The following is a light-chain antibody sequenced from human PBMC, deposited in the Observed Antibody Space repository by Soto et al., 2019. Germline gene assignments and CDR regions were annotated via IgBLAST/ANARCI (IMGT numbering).Light chain of an antibody. Sequence: EIVMTQSPATLSVSPGERATLSCRASQSVSSNLAWYQQKPGQAPGLLIYGASTRATGTPARFSGSGSGTEFTLTISSLQSEDFAVYYCQQYNNWPLTFGGGTKVEIK. CDR3: QQYNNWPLT. V-gene: IGKV3-15*01. CDR1: QSVSSN. J-gene: IGKJ4*01. CDR2: GAS.